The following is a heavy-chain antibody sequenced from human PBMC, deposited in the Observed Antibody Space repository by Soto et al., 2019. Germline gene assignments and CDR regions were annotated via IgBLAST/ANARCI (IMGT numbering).Heavy chain of an antibody. CDR2: ISSSSSYI. D-gene: IGHD3-10*01. Sequence: PVITFSRYSMNCVLPAPWKGLEWVSSISSSSSYIYYADSVKGRFTISRDNAKNSLYLQMNSLRAEDTAVYFCARDIGDQPYRHNWFDPWGQGTLVTVSS. CDR3: ARDIGDQPYRHNWFDP. V-gene: IGHV3-21*01. J-gene: IGHJ5*02. CDR1: VITFSRYS.